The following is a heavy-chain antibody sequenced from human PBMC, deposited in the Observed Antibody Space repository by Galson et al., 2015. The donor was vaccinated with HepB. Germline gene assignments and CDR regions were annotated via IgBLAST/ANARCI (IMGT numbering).Heavy chain of an antibody. Sequence: SVKVSCKASGYTFTGYYMHWVRQAPGQGLEWMGWINPNSGGTNYAQKFQGWVTMTRDTPISTAYMELSRLRSDDTAVYYCARGGSSSTSIPDAFDIWGQGTMVTVSS. CDR2: INPNSGGT. V-gene: IGHV1-2*04. CDR3: ARGGSSSTSIPDAFDI. D-gene: IGHD2-2*01. J-gene: IGHJ3*02. CDR1: GYTFTGYY.